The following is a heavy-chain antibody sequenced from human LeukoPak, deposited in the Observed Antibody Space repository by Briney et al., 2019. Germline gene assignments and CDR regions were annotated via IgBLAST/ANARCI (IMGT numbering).Heavy chain of an antibody. V-gene: IGHV3-30*02. Sequence: GGSLRLSCAASGFTFSSYGMHWVRQAPGKGLEWVAFIRYDGSNKYYADSVKGRFTISRDNSKNTLYLQMNSLRAEDTAVYYCARDKNPRRITISLVEDGMDVWGQGTTVTVSS. CDR1: GFTFSSYG. J-gene: IGHJ6*02. CDR3: ARDKNPRRITISLVEDGMDV. D-gene: IGHD3-9*01. CDR2: IRYDGSNK.